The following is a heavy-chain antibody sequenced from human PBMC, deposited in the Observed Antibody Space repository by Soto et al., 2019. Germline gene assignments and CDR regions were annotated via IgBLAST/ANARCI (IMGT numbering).Heavy chain of an antibody. Sequence: ASVKVSCKASGYTFTSYDINWVRQATGQGLEWMGWMNPNSGNTGYAQKLQGRVTMTRNTSISTAYMELSSLRSEDTAVYYCARGLPIAVAGTYYYYMDVWGKVTTVTVSS. CDR1: GYTFTSYD. J-gene: IGHJ6*03. CDR2: MNPNSGNT. CDR3: ARGLPIAVAGTYYYYMDV. D-gene: IGHD6-19*01. V-gene: IGHV1-8*02.